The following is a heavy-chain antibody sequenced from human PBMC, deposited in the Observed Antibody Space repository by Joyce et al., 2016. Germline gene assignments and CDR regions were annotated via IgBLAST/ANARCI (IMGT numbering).Heavy chain of an antibody. J-gene: IGHJ6*02. CDR2: IYSGGRT. CDR1: GFTVSGNY. Sequence: EVQLVESGGGLIQPGGSLRLSCAASGFTVSGNYMSWVRQAPGKGVECVSVIYSGGRTYYADSVKGRFTISSDNSKNTLDLQMNSLRAEDTAVYYCASQYQHRYYYYGMDVWGQGTTVTVSS. CDR3: ASQYQHRYYYYGMDV. V-gene: IGHV3-53*01. D-gene: IGHD3-3*02.